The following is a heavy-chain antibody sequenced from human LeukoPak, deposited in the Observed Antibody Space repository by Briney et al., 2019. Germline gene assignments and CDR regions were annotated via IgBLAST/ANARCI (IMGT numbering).Heavy chain of an antibody. D-gene: IGHD1-1*01. CDR1: GFTFSSYA. CDR2: ISGSGGST. J-gene: IGHJ4*02. CDR3: TTDDPTGTEDY. V-gene: IGHV3-23*01. Sequence: PGGSLRLSCSASGFTFSSYAMSWVRQAPGKGLEWVSAISGSGGSTYYADSVKGRFTISRDNSKNTLYLQMNSLKTEDTAVYYCTTDDPTGTEDYWGQGTLVTVSS.